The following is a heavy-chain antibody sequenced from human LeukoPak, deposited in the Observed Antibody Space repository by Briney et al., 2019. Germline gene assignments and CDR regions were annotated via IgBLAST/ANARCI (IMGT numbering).Heavy chain of an antibody. CDR1: GFTFSSYS. V-gene: IGHV3-21*01. D-gene: IGHD6-13*01. J-gene: IGHJ6*03. CDR2: ISSSSSYI. Sequence: GGSQRLSCAASGFTFSSYSMNWVRQAPGKGLEWVSSISSSSSYIYYAHSVKGRFTISRDNAKNSLYLQMNSLRAEDTAVYYCARDHSSSWYYYYYMDVWGKGTTVTVSS. CDR3: ARDHSSSWYYYYYMDV.